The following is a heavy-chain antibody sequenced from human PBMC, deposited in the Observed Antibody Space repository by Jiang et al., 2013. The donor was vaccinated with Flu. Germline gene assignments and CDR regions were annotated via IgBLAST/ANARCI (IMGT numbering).Heavy chain of an antibody. CDR3: ASAVRGTTGSFAY. CDR1: GDSVSSDTVI. J-gene: IGHJ4*02. Sequence: SQTLSLTCVISGDSVSSDTVIWSWIRQSPSRGLEWLGRTYYRSNWYREYEESVKSRITINADTSKNQFSLQLNSVTPEDTAVYYCASAVRGTTGSFAYWGQGSLVTVSS. CDR2: TYYRSNWYR. D-gene: IGHD1-7*01. V-gene: IGHV6-1*01.